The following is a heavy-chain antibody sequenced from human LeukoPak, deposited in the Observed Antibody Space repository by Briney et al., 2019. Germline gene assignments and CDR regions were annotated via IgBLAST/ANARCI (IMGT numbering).Heavy chain of an antibody. CDR1: GGSISSYY. V-gene: IGHV4-39*01. CDR3: ASYYDFWSGLDY. Sequence: SETLSLTCTVSGGSISSYYWSWIRQPPGKGLEWIGSIYYSGSTYYNPSLKSRVTISVDTSKNQFSLKLSSVTAADTAVYYCASYYDFWSGLDYWGQGTLVTVSS. J-gene: IGHJ4*02. D-gene: IGHD3-3*01. CDR2: IYYSGST.